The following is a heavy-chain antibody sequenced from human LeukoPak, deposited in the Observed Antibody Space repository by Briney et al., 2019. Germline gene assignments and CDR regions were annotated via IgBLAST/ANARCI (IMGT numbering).Heavy chain of an antibody. CDR2: IYYSGST. CDR1: GGSISSGDYY. Sequence: SETLSLTCTVSGGSISSGDYYWSWIRQPPGKGLEWIGYIYYSGSTYYNPSLKSRVTISVVTSKNQFSLKLSSVTAADTAVYYCARDPYYDILTGHRGAFDIWGQGTMVTVSS. CDR3: ARDPYYDILTGHRGAFDI. D-gene: IGHD3-9*01. J-gene: IGHJ3*02. V-gene: IGHV4-30-4*01.